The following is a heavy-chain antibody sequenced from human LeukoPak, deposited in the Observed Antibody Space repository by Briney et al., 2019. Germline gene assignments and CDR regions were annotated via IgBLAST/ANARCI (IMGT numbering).Heavy chain of an antibody. V-gene: IGHV3-30*02. D-gene: IGHD2-2*01. CDR3: VVPGGPPANWFDP. J-gene: IGHJ5*02. CDR2: IRYDGSNK. Sequence: GGSLRLSCAASGFTFSSYGMHWVRQAQGKGLEWVAFIRYDGSNKYYADSVKGRFTISRDNSKNTLYLQMNSLRVEGTAIYYVVVPGGPPANWFDPWGQGTLVTVSS. CDR1: GFTFSSYG.